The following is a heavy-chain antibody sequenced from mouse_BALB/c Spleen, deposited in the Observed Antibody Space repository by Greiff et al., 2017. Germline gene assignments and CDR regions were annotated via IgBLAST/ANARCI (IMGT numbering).Heavy chain of an antibody. CDR2: IWAGGST. D-gene: IGHD3-3*01. V-gene: IGHV2-9*02. CDR1: GFSLTSYG. CDR3: ARERGRDYAMDY. Sequence: VKLMESGPGLVAPSQSLSITCTVSGFSLTSYGVHWVRQPPGKGLEWLGVIWAGGSTNYNSALMSRLSISKDNSKSQVFLKMNSLQTDDTAMYYSARERGRDYAMDYWGQGTSVTVSS. J-gene: IGHJ4*01.